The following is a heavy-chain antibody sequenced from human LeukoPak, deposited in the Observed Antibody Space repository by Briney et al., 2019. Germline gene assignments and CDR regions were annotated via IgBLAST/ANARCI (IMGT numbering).Heavy chain of an antibody. CDR2: FDPEDGET. J-gene: IGHJ4*02. D-gene: IGHD5-18*01. V-gene: IGHV1-24*01. Sequence: ASVKVSCKVSGYTLTELSMHWVRQAPGKGLEWMGGFDPEDGETIYAQKFQGRVTMTEGTSTDTAYMELSSLRSEDTAVYYCATPAGDSYGIVFDYRGQGTLVTVSS. CDR3: ATPAGDSYGIVFDY. CDR1: GYTLTELS.